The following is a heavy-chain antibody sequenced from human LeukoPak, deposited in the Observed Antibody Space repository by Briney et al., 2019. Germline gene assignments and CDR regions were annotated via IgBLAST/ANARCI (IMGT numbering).Heavy chain of an antibody. Sequence: GASVKVSCKASGYTFTGYYMHWVRQAPGQGLEWMGWINPDSGGTNYGKNFQGRVTMTRDTSISIVYMEVNRLRSDDTAVYYCARVKERTKATIPDDFQHWGQGTLVTVSS. CDR3: ARVKERTKATIPDDFQH. D-gene: IGHD4-17*01. V-gene: IGHV1-2*02. CDR1: GYTFTGYY. CDR2: INPDSGGT. J-gene: IGHJ1*01.